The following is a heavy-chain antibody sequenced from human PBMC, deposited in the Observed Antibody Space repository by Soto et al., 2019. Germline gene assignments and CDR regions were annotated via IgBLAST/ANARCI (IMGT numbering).Heavy chain of an antibody. Sequence: QITLKESGHPVVKPTQTLTLTCTFSGFSLSSDGVGVGWIRQPPRTAPDWLALIYWDDDTRYSPSLKSRLTITKDTSKNQVVLTITNMDPVDTATYYCAHSSLHYKKWFDPWGQGTLVTVSS. J-gene: IGHJ5*02. CDR2: IYWDDDT. V-gene: IGHV2-5*02. D-gene: IGHD4-4*01. CDR1: GFSLSSDGVG. CDR3: AHSSLHYKKWFDP.